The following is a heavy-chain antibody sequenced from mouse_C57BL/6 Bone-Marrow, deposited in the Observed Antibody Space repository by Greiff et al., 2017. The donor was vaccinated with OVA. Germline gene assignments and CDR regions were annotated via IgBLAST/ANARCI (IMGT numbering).Heavy chain of an antibody. V-gene: IGHV1-54*01. CDR2: INPGSGGT. Sequence: VKLQQSGAELVRPGTSVKVSCKASGYAFTNYLIEWVKQRPGQGLEWIGVINPGSGGTNYNEKFKGKATLTADKSSSTAYMQLSSLTSEDSAVYFCARSSYYGSSRAMDYWGQGTSVTVSS. CDR1: GYAFTNYL. D-gene: IGHD1-1*01. CDR3: ARSSYYGSSRAMDY. J-gene: IGHJ4*01.